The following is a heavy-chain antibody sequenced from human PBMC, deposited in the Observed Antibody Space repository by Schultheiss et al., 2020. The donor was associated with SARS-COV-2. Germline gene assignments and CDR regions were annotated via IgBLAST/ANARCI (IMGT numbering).Heavy chain of an antibody. V-gene: IGHV3-30*18. CDR2: ISYDGSNK. D-gene: IGHD2-21*02. CDR1: GFTFSDYA. Sequence: GGSLRLSCAASGFTFSDYAMSWVRQAPRKGLEWVAVISYDGSNKYYADSVKGRFTISRDNSKNTLYLQMNSLRAEDTAVYYCAKYCGGDCYYFDYWGQGTLVTVSS. CDR3: AKYCGGDCYYFDY. J-gene: IGHJ4*02.